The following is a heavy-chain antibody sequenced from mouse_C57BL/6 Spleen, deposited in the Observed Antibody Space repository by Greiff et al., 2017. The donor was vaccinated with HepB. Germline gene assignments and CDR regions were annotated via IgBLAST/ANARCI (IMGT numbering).Heavy chain of an antibody. V-gene: IGHV1-69*01. CDR1: GYTFTSYW. CDR2: IDPSDSYT. Sequence: QVQLKQPGAELVMPGASVKLSCKASGYTFTSYWMHWVKQRPGQGLEWIGEIDPSDSYTNYNQKFKGKSTLTVDKSSSTAYMQLSSLTSEDSAVYYCARALDDYGSSYVRGAMDYWGQGTSVTVSS. CDR3: ARALDDYGSSYVRGAMDY. D-gene: IGHD1-1*01. J-gene: IGHJ4*01.